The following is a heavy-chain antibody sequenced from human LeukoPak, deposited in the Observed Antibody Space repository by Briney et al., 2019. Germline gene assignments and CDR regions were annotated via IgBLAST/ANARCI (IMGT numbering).Heavy chain of an antibody. Sequence: PGGSLRLSCAASGFTFSDYVMSWVRQAPGKGLEWVSGISANGGTTYYADSVNVRCTISRDASKNTLYLQMNSLRAEDTALYYCAKYSDNWRFDYWGQGTLVTVSS. J-gene: IGHJ4*02. CDR1: GFTFSDYV. CDR2: ISANGGTT. CDR3: AKYSDNWRFDY. V-gene: IGHV3-23*01. D-gene: IGHD1-1*01.